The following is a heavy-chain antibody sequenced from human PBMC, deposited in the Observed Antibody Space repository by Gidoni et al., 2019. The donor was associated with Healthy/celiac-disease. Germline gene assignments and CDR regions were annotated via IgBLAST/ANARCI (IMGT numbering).Heavy chain of an antibody. CDR2: ISAYNGNT. D-gene: IGHD4-17*01. CDR3: AREGRGATVTTSSAFDI. V-gene: IGHV1-18*01. CDR1: GYTFTSYG. Sequence: QVQLVQSGAEVKKPGASVKVSCKASGYTFTSYGISWVRQAPGQGLEWMGWISAYNGNTNYAQKLQGRVTMTTDTSTSTAYMELRSLRSDDTAVYYCAREGRGATVTTSSAFDIWGQGTMVTVSS. J-gene: IGHJ3*02.